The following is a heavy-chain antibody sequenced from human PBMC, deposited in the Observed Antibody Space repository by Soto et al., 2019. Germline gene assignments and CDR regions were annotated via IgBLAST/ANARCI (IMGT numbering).Heavy chain of an antibody. CDR2: SYYSGST. CDR3: ARHSSSSSRGGWFGP. D-gene: IGHD6-6*01. CDR1: GGSISSYY. J-gene: IGHJ5*02. V-gene: IGHV4-59*01. Sequence: SETLSLTCTVSGGSISSYYWSWIRQPPGKGLEWNGYSYYSGSTNYNPSLKSRVTISVDTSKNQFSLKLSSVTAADTAVYYCARHSSSSSRGGWFGPWGQGTLVTVSS.